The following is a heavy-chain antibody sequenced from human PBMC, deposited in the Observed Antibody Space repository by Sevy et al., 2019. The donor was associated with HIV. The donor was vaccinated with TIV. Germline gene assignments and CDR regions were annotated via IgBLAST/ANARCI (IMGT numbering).Heavy chain of an antibody. V-gene: IGHV3-30*18. CDR2: ISYDGSNK. J-gene: IGHJ4*02. CDR3: AKVGGNVDTATLFDY. D-gene: IGHD5-18*01. Sequence: GGSLRLSCAASGFTFSSYGMHWVRQAPGKGLEWAAVISYDGSNKYYADSVKGRFTISRDNSKNTLYLQMNSLGAEDTAVYYCAKVGGNVDTATLFDYWGQGTLVTVSS. CDR1: GFTFSSYG.